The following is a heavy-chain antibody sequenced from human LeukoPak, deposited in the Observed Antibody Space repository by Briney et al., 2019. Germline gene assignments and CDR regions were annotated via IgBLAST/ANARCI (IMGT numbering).Heavy chain of an antibody. J-gene: IGHJ5*02. D-gene: IGHD3-10*01. CDR2: ISSSGSTI. CDR1: GFTVSSNY. CDR3: ARLRITMVRGVIEFWFDP. Sequence: GGSLRLSCTASGFTVSSNYMSWVRQAPGKGLEWVSYISSSGSTIYYADSVKGRFTISRDNAKNSLYLQMNSLRAEDTAVYYCARLRITMVRGVIEFWFDPWGQGTLVTVSS. V-gene: IGHV3-11*01.